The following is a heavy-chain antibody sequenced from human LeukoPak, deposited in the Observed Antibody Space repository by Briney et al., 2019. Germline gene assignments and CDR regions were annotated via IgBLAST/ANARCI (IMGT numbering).Heavy chain of an antibody. D-gene: IGHD5-18*01. CDR1: GGSISSSSYY. Sequence: SETLSLTCTVSGGSISSSSYYWGWIRQPPGMGLEWIGSIYYSGSTYYNPSLKSRVTISVDTSKNQFSLKLSSVTAADTAVYYCARKAYTAMAARHHTTLDYWGQGTLVTVSS. V-gene: IGHV4-39*01. CDR3: ARKAYTAMAARHHTTLDY. J-gene: IGHJ4*02. CDR2: IYYSGST.